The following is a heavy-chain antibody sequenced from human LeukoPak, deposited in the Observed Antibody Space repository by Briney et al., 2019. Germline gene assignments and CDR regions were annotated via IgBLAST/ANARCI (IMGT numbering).Heavy chain of an antibody. Sequence: PGGSLRLSCAASGFTFSSYSMYWVRQAPGKGLEWVSSISSSSSYIYYADSVKGRFTISRDNAKNSLYLQMNSLRAEDTAVYYCARDSSEGTDYWGQGTLVTVSS. CDR2: ISSSSSYI. CDR1: GFTFSSYS. CDR3: ARDSSEGTDY. V-gene: IGHV3-21*01. J-gene: IGHJ4*02. D-gene: IGHD6-25*01.